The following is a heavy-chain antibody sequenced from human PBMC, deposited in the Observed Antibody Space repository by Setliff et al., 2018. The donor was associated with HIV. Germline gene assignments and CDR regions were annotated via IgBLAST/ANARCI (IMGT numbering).Heavy chain of an antibody. CDR2: VDPEDGET. V-gene: IGHV1-69-2*01. D-gene: IGHD3-22*01. CDR3: TTPLDSSGYFGSDYFDY. CDR1: GYTFADYY. J-gene: IGHJ4*02. Sequence: ASVKVSCKASGYTFADYYIHWVQQAPGKGLEWMGSVDPEDGETTYAEKFQGRITITADTSTDTAYLELSSLRSEDSAFYYCTTPLDSSGYFGSDYFDYWGQGALVT.